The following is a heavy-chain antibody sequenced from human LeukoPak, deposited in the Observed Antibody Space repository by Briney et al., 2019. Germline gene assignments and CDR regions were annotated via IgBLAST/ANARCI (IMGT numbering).Heavy chain of an antibody. Sequence: GSLRLSCAVSGFTLSNYGMSWVRQAPGKGLEWVAGISDSGGRTKYADSVKGRFSISRDNPKNTLYLQMNSLRAEDTAVYFCAKRGVVIRVILVGFHKEANYFDSWGQGALVTVSS. V-gene: IGHV3-23*01. J-gene: IGHJ4*02. D-gene: IGHD2-21*01. CDR1: GFTLSNYG. CDR2: ISDSGGRT. CDR3: AKRGVVIRVILVGFHKEANYFDS.